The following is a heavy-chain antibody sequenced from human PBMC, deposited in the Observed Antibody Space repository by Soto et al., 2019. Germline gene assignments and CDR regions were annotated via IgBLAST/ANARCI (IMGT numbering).Heavy chain of an antibody. CDR1: GFTFSSYA. J-gene: IGHJ4*02. CDR2: ISGSGGST. D-gene: IGHD4-17*01. Sequence: GALRLSCSASGFTFSSYAMTWVRQAPGKGLEWVSAISGSGGSTYYADSVKGRFTISRDNSKNTLYLQMNSLRAEDTAVYYCAKDYTVYDYWGQGTLVTVSS. V-gene: IGHV3-23*01. CDR3: AKDYTVYDY.